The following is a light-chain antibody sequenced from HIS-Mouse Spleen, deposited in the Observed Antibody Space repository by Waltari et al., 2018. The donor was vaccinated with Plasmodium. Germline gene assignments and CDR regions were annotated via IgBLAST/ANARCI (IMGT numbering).Light chain of an antibody. CDR2: DVS. V-gene: IGLV2-11*01. CDR3: CSYAGSYTFV. Sequence: QSALTQPRSVSGSPGQSVTISCTGTSSDVGGSNYVSGYQQHPGKAPKLMSYDVSNRPAWGPERFSGSKSGNTASLTISGLQAEDEADYYCCSYAGSYTFVFGTGTKVTVL. CDR1: SSDVGGSNY. J-gene: IGLJ1*01.